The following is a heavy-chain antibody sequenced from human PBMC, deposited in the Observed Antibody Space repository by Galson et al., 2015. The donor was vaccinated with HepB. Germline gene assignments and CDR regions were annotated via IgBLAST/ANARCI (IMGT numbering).Heavy chain of an antibody. Sequence: SVKVSCKASGYTFTSYYMHWVRQAPGQGLEWMGIINPSGGSTSYAQKLQGRVTMTRDTSTSTVYMELSSLRSEDTAVYYCARSAVRFGELFHYYGMDVWGQGTTVTVSS. CDR1: GYTFTSYY. V-gene: IGHV1-46*04. J-gene: IGHJ6*02. CDR3: ARSAVRFGELFHYYGMDV. D-gene: IGHD3-10*01. CDR2: INPSGGST.